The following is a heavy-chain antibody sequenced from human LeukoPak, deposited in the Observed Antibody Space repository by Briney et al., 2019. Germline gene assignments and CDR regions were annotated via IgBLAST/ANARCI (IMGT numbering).Heavy chain of an antibody. CDR1: GFTFSSYW. CDR2: IKQDGSEK. CDR3: ARDSTDIVVVVAAPNDY. D-gene: IGHD2-15*01. Sequence: GGSLRLSCAASGFTFSSYWMSWVRQAPGKGLEWVANIKQDGSEKYYVDSVKGRFTISRDNAKNSLYLQMNSLRAEDTAVYYCARDSTDIVVVVAAPNDYWGQGTLVTVSS. V-gene: IGHV3-7*01. J-gene: IGHJ4*02.